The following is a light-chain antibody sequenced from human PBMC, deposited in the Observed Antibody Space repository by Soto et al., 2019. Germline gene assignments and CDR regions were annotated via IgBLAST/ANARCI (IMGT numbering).Light chain of an antibody. CDR2: RAS. CDR1: QSVRSS. Sequence: EMVMTQSPATLSVSPGERATLSCRASQSVRSSLAWYQQKPGQPPRLLIYRASTRATGVPARFSGSGSGTEFTLTISSLQSEEFAVYYCQQYDHWWTFGQGTKVEIK. J-gene: IGKJ1*01. CDR3: QQYDHWWT. V-gene: IGKV3-15*01.